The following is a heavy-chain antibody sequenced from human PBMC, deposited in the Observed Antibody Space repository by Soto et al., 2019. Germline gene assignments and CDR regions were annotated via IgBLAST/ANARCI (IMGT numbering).Heavy chain of an antibody. Sequence: EVQLVESGGGLVQPGRSLRLSCAASGFTFDDSAMHWVRQAPGRGLEWDSRITWNSGTLDYAASVKCQFTVSRVNAKNSLDQETNRLRAEDTALYYCTKSWRLYYMDVWGKGTTVTVSS. D-gene: IGHD3-3*01. CDR3: TKSWRLYYMDV. CDR1: GFTFDDSA. CDR2: ITWNSGTL. V-gene: IGHV3-9*01. J-gene: IGHJ6*03.